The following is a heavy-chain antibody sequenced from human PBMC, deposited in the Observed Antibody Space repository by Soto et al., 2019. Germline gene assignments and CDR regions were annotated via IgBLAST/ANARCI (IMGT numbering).Heavy chain of an antibody. CDR1: GYIFTGYY. CDR2: INTKTGGT. J-gene: IGHJ3*02. V-gene: IGHV1-2*02. CDR3: ATDKVAFDM. Sequence: ASVKVSCKASGYIFTGYYIQWVRQAPGQGLEWMGWINTKTGGTKYAQKFQGRVTMTRDTSINTAYMEVSRLRSDDTAVYYCATDKVAFDMWGQATMVTVSS. D-gene: IGHD3-9*01.